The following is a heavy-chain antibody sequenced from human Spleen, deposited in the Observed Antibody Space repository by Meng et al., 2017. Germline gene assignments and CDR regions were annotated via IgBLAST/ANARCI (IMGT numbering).Heavy chain of an antibody. CDR3: ARGSVMDYYYYYGMDV. Sequence: GESLKISCAASGFTFSSYAMHWVRQAPGKGLEWVAVISYDGSNKYYADSVKGRFTISRGNSKNTLYLQMNSLRAEDTAVYYCARGSVMDYYYYYGMDVWGQGTTVTVSS. CDR2: ISYDGSNK. CDR1: GFTFSSYA. J-gene: IGHJ6*02. V-gene: IGHV3-30*01. D-gene: IGHD3-16*01.